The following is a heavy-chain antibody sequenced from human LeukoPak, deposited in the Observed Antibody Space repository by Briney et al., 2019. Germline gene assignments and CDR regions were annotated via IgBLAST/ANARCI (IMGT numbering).Heavy chain of an antibody. CDR1: GFTFSDYY. D-gene: IGHD3-22*01. CDR3: ATRYYYDSSGYYPH. Sequence: KPGGSLRLSCAASGFTFSDYYMSWIRQAPGKGLEWVSYISSSGSTIYYADSVKGRFTISRDNAKNSLYLQMNSLRAEDTAVYYCATRYYYDSSGYYPHWGQGTLVTVSS. J-gene: IGHJ4*02. V-gene: IGHV3-11*04. CDR2: ISSSGSTI.